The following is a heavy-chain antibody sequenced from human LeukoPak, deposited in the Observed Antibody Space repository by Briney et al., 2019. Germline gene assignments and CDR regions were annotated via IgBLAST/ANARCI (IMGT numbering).Heavy chain of an antibody. J-gene: IGHJ4*02. CDR3: ATGGIDSRYYFDN. CDR1: GFPFSTYW. V-gene: IGHV3-74*03. CDR2: INPDGRST. Sequence: PGGSLRLSCVTSGFPFSTYWMHWVRQAPGKGLVWVSRINPDGRSTTYADSVKGRFTISRDNAKKTLYLQMNSLRVGDTAVYYCATGGIDSRYYFDNWGQGTLVTVSS. D-gene: IGHD3-10*01.